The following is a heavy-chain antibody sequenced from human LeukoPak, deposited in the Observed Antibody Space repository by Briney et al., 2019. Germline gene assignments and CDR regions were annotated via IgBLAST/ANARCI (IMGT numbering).Heavy chain of an antibody. Sequence: GGSLRLSCAASGFTFSSYAMSWVRQAPGKGLEWVSAISGSGGSTYYADSVKGRFTISRDNSKNSLYLEMKSLTAEDTAVYYCARRAGILLRGVIDPWGQGTLVTVSS. CDR2: ISGSGGST. CDR3: ARRAGILLRGVIDP. D-gene: IGHD3-10*01. V-gene: IGHV3-23*01. CDR1: GFTFSSYA. J-gene: IGHJ5*02.